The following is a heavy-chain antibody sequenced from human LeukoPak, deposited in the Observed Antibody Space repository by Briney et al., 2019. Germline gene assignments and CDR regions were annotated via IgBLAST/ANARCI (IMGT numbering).Heavy chain of an antibody. J-gene: IGHJ4*02. CDR1: GITFSSYA. CDR2: ISGSGGST. V-gene: IGHV3-23*01. CDR3: AKDLVRAAAGTGNNFDY. Sequence: SGGSLRLSLAASGITFSSYAMSLVRQAPGEGLEGVLAISGSGGSTYYADSVKGRFTISRDNSKNTLYLQMNSLRAEDTAVYYCAKDLVRAAAGTGNNFDYWGQGTLVTVSS. D-gene: IGHD6-13*01.